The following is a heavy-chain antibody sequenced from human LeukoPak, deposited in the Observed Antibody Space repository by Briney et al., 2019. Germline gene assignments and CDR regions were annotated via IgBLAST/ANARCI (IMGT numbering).Heavy chain of an antibody. J-gene: IGHJ5*02. CDR1: GYSFTSYW. D-gene: IGHD2-2*01. V-gene: IGHV5-51*01. Sequence: GESLKTSCKGSGYSFTSYWIGWVRQLPGKGLEWMGIIYPGDSDTRYSPSFQGQVTISADKSNSTAYLQWSSLKASDTAMYYCARIYCSSTSCPQLRENHNWFDPWGQGTLVTVSS. CDR3: ARIYCSSTSCPQLRENHNWFDP. CDR2: IYPGDSDT.